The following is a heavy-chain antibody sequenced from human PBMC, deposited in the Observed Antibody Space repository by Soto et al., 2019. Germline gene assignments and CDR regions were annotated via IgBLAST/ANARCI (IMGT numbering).Heavy chain of an antibody. D-gene: IGHD2-8*01. V-gene: IGHV5-51*01. Sequence: GESLKISCKGSGYSFTSYWIGWVRQMPGKGLEWMGIIYPGDSDTRYSPSFQGQVTISADKSIGTAYLQWSSLKASDTAMYYCARRYCTNGVCVLGMDVWGQGTTVTVSS. CDR2: IYPGDSDT. CDR3: ARRYCTNGVCVLGMDV. J-gene: IGHJ6*02. CDR1: GYSFTSYW.